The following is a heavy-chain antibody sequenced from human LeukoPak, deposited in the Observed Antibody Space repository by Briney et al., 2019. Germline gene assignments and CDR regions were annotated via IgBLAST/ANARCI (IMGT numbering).Heavy chain of an antibody. D-gene: IGHD6-6*01. Sequence: SVKVSCKASGGTFSSYAISWVRQAPGQGLEWMGGIIPIFGTANYAQKFQGRVTITTDESTSTAYMELSSLRSEDTAVYYCARGIAARQGAYYFDYWGQGTLVTVSS. CDR2: IIPIFGTA. J-gene: IGHJ4*02. CDR1: GGTFSSYA. CDR3: ARGIAARQGAYYFDY. V-gene: IGHV1-69*05.